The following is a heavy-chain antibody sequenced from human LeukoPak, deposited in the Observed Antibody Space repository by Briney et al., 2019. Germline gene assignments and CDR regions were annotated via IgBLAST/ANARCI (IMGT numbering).Heavy chain of an antibody. CDR1: GFTFSSYW. CDR3: ARAYNSHFDY. D-gene: IGHD1-1*01. Sequence: GGSLRLSCAASGFTFSSYWMHWVRQAPGKGLVCVSRIKSDGSSTSYADSVKGRFTVSRDDAKNTLYLQMNSLRAEDTAVYYCARAYNSHFDYWGQGALVTVSS. V-gene: IGHV3-74*01. CDR2: IKSDGSST. J-gene: IGHJ4*02.